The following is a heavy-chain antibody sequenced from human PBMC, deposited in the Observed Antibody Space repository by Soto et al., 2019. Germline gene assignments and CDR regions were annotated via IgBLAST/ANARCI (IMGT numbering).Heavy chain of an antibody. V-gene: IGHV3-74*01. CDR2: IKYDGSST. J-gene: IGHJ4*02. CDR3: ARGAFRNYFLDY. CDR1: GFTFSTYW. Sequence: EVQLVKSGGDSVQPGGSLRLSCAASGFTFSTYWMHWVRQAPGEGLVWVSRIKYDGSSTSFADSVEGRFTISRDNAKKTGYQHMNRLRADDTAVYYCARGAFRNYFLDYWGQGTLVSVS. D-gene: IGHD3-10*01.